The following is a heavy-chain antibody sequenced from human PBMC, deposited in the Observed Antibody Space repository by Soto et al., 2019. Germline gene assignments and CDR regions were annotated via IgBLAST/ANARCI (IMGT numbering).Heavy chain of an antibody. V-gene: IGHV3-74*01. CDR3: VRGVPGYYAMVV. CDR2: IKSDGATT. CDR1: GFTFSSYW. D-gene: IGHD3-16*01. Sequence: PGGSLRLSCAASGFTFSSYWIHWVRHGPGKGLVWVSRIKSDGATTNYADSAKGRFTVSRDNAKNTVYLQMNSLTAEDTALYYCVRGVPGYYAMVVWGPAPTVTVSS. J-gene: IGHJ6*02.